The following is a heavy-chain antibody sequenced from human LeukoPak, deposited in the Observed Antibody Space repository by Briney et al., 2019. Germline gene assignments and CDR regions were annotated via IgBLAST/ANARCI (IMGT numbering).Heavy chain of an antibody. Sequence: SETLSLTCTVSGGSISSYYWSWIRQPAGKGLEWIGRIYTSGSTNYNPSPKSRVTMSVDTSKNQFSLKLSSVTAADTAVYYCARVGDTAMVRGGGKIDYWGQGTLVTVSS. CDR3: ARVGDTAMVRGGGKIDY. CDR1: GGSISSYY. D-gene: IGHD5-18*01. V-gene: IGHV4-4*07. CDR2: IYTSGST. J-gene: IGHJ4*02.